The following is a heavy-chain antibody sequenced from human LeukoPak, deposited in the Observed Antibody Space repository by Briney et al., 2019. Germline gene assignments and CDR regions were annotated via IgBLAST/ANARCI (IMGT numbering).Heavy chain of an antibody. CDR1: GYSISSGYY. J-gene: IGHJ4*02. V-gene: IGHV4-38-2*02. CDR3: ARDYVPYCGGDCYPLSS. CDR2: IYHSGST. Sequence: ASETLSLTCAVSGYSISSGYYWGWIRQPPGKGLEWIGSIYHSGSTYYNPSLKSRVTTSVDTSKNQFSLKLSSVTAADTAMYYCARDYVPYCGGDCYPLSSWGQGTLVTVSS. D-gene: IGHD2-21*01.